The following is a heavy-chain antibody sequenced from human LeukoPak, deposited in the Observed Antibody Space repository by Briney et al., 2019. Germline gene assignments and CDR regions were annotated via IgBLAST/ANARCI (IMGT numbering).Heavy chain of an antibody. CDR3: ARDFDYGDYIDF. CDR1: GFTFSTYT. J-gene: IGHJ4*02. CDR2: ISSGGLTI. Sequence: GGSLRLSCVASGFTFSTYTFNWVRQAPGKGLEWLSYISSGGLTIFYADSVKGRFTIPRDNTKSAIYLDMTNLRAEDTAVYYCARDFDYGDYIDFWGQGTLVAVSS. D-gene: IGHD4/OR15-4a*01. V-gene: IGHV3-48*04.